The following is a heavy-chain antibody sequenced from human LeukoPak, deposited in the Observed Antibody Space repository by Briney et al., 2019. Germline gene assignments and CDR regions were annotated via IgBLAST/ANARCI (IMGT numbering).Heavy chain of an antibody. CDR2: ISSSSSYI. Sequence: GGSLRLSCAASGFTFSSYSMNWVRQAPGKGLEWVSSISSSSSYIYYADSVKGRFTISRDNAKNSLYLQMNSLRAEDTAVYYCASSLTYYYGLGSYSDYWGQGTLATVSS. J-gene: IGHJ4*02. D-gene: IGHD3-10*01. CDR3: ASSLTYYYGLGSYSDY. CDR1: GFTFSSYS. V-gene: IGHV3-21*01.